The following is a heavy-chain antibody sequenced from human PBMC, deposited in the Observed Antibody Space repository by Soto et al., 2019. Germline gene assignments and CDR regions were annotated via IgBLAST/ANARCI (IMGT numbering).Heavy chain of an antibody. V-gene: IGHV4-34*02. CDR1: GGSFSDYY. J-gene: IGHJ4*02. D-gene: IGHD6-13*01. Sequence: QVQLQQWGAGLLKPSETLSLTCAVYGGSFSDYYWSWIRQPPGKGLEYIGEISHNGGTNYNPSLKSRVTMSLDTSKNQVSLKLTSVTAADTAMYYCARVRSKRALAPAGVFDYWGRGTLVTVSS. CDR2: ISHNGGT. CDR3: ARVRSKRALAPAGVFDY.